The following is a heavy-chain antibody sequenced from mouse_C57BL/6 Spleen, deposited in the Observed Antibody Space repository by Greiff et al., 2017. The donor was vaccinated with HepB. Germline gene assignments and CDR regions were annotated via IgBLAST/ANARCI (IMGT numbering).Heavy chain of an antibody. J-gene: IGHJ4*01. D-gene: IGHD1-1*01. CDR3: ARGITTVVERDYYAMDY. V-gene: IGHV1-55*01. CDR1: GYTFTSYW. CDR2: IYPGSGST. Sequence: QVHVKQPGAELVKPGASVKMSCKASGYTFTSYWITWVKQRPGQGLEWIGDIYPGSGSTNYNEKFKSKATLTVDTSSSTAYMQLSSLTSEDSAVYYCARGITTVVERDYYAMDYWGQGTSVTVSS.